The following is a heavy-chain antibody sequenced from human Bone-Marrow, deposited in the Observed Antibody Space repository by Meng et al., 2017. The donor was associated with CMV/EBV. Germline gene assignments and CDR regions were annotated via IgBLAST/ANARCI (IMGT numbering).Heavy chain of an antibody. Sequence: GGSLRLSCTASGFTFGDYAMSWVRQAPGKGLEWVGFIRSKAYGGTTEYAASVKGRFTISRDDSKSIAYLQMNSLKTEDTAVYYCTRRGIVGALDYWGQGTLVTFSS. CDR1: GFTFGDYA. V-gene: IGHV3-49*04. CDR3: TRRGIVGALDY. D-gene: IGHD1-26*01. CDR2: IRSKAYGGTT. J-gene: IGHJ4*02.